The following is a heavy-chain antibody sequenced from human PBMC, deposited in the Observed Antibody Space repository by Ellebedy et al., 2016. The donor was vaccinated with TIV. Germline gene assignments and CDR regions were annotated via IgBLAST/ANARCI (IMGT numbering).Heavy chain of an antibody. CDR3: AKSQLVVPAAPYYYYYYGMDV. V-gene: IGHV3-30*18. J-gene: IGHJ6*02. CDR1: GYTFTGYY. D-gene: IGHD2-2*01. Sequence: SCXASGYTFTGYYMHWVRQTPGKGLEWVAVISYDGSNKYYADSVKGRFTISRDNSKNTLYLQMNSLRAEDTAVYYCAKSQLVVPAAPYYYYYYGMDVWGQGTTVTVSS. CDR2: ISYDGSNK.